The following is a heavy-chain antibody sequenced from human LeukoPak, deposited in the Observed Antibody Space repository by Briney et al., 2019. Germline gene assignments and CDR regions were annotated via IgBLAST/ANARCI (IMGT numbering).Heavy chain of an antibody. J-gene: IGHJ4*02. CDR1: GYTFTGYY. V-gene: IGHV1-2*02. CDR3: ARDRDTAIIYYFDY. D-gene: IGHD5-18*01. Sequence: ASVKVSCKASGYTFTGYYMHWVRQAPGQGLEWMGWINPNSGGTNYAQKFRGRVTMTRDTSISTAYMELSRLRSDDTAVYYCARDRDTAIIYYFDYWGQGTLVTVSS. CDR2: INPNSGGT.